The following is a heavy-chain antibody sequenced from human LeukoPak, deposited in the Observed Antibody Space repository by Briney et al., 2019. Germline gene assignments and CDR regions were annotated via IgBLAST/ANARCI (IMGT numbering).Heavy chain of an antibody. CDR2: IIPIFGTA. Sequence: EASVKVSCKASGYTFTNYGISWVRQAPGQGLEWMGGIIPIFGTANYAQKFQGRVTITTDESTSTAYMELSSLRSEDTAVYYCARLPAAHQSHYYYYMDVWGKGTTVTVSS. CDR1: GYTFTNYG. D-gene: IGHD2-2*01. V-gene: IGHV1-69*05. J-gene: IGHJ6*03. CDR3: ARLPAAHQSHYYYYMDV.